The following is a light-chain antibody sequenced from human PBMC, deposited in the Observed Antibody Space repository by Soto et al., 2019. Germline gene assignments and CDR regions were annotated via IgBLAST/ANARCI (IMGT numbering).Light chain of an antibody. CDR1: SSDVGSYKD. CDR3: CAYADTFYV. Sequence: QSVLTQIRSVPGSPGRSVTISCTGTSSDVGSYKDVSWYQHHPGKVPKLMIYDVSERPSGVPDRFSGSKSGNTASLTISGLQAEDEAIYYCCAYADTFYVFGTGTKVTVL. V-gene: IGLV2-11*01. CDR2: DVS. J-gene: IGLJ1*01.